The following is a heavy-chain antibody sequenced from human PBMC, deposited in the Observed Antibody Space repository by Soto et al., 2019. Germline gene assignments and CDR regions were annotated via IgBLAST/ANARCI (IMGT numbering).Heavy chain of an antibody. Sequence: VGSLRLSCAASGFTFSNAWMSWVRQAPGKGLEWVGRIKSKTDGGTTDYAAPVKGRFTISRDDSKNTLYLQMNSLKTEDTAVYYCTTDKPDSSGYYPYYYYYGMDVWGQGTTVTVSS. V-gene: IGHV3-15*01. D-gene: IGHD3-22*01. CDR3: TTDKPDSSGYYPYYYYYGMDV. CDR1: GFTFSNAW. CDR2: IKSKTDGGTT. J-gene: IGHJ6*02.